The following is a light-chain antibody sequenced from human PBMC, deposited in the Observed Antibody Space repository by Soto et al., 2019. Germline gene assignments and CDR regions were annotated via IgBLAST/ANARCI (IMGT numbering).Light chain of an antibody. V-gene: IGKV3-11*01. CDR1: QTVNNNY. CDR2: DAS. J-gene: IGKJ1*01. CDR3: QQRSNWPPWT. Sequence: ELVLTQSPGTLSLSPGERATLSCRASQTVNNNYLAWYQQIPGQAPRLLIYDASNRATDIPARFSGSGSGTDFTLTISSLEPEDFAVYFCQQRSNWPPWTFGQGTKV.